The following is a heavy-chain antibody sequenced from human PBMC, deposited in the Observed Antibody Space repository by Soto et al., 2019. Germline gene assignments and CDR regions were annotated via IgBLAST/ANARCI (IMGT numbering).Heavy chain of an antibody. CDR2: FDPEDGET. D-gene: IGHD2-8*01. Sequence: QVQLVQSGAEVKKPGASVKVSCKVSGYTLTELSMHWVRQAPGKGLEWMGGFDPEDGETIYAQKFQGRVTMTEDTSTDPAYMELSSLRSEDTAVYYCVCTNGVWPPTDYWGQGTLVTVSS. J-gene: IGHJ4*02. CDR3: VCTNGVWPPTDY. V-gene: IGHV1-24*01. CDR1: GYTLTELS.